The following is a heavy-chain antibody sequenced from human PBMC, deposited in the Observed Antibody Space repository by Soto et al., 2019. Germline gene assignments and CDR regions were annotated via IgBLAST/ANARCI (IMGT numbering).Heavy chain of an antibody. D-gene: IGHD6-25*01. CDR3: XXXXVETGSNSGWPWSFHY. CDR1: GFTFSNCA. Sequence: EVQLLESGGGLVQPGRSLRLSCAASGFTFSNCAMSWVRQAPGQGLDWVSAISGRGGTTYYADSVKGRFTISRDNSKKXXXLXXXXXXXXXXXXXXXXXXXVETGSNSGWPWSFHYWGQGTLVTVSS. J-gene: IGHJ4*02. V-gene: IGHV3-23*01. CDR2: ISGRGGTT.